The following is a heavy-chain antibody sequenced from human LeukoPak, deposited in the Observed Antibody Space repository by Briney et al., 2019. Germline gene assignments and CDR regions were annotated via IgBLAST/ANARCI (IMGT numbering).Heavy chain of an antibody. D-gene: IGHD6-13*01. CDR2: IIPIFGTA. CDR3: ARIAEAPYAFDI. J-gene: IGHJ3*02. V-gene: IGHV1-69*06. Sequence: GASVKVSCKASGGTFSSYAISWVRQAPGQGLEWMGGIIPIFGTANYAQKFQGRVTITADKSTTTAYMELSSLRSEDTAVYYCARIAEAPYAFDIWGQGTMVTVSS. CDR1: GGTFSSYA.